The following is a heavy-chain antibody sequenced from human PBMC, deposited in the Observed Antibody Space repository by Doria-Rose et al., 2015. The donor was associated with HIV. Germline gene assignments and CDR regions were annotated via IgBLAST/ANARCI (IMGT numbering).Heavy chain of an antibody. Sequence: QVQLQESGPGLVEPSQTLSLTCTVSGGSIGSGSYSWSWIRQPAGKGLEWLGRAYTSGSTYYSPSLKSRVTISVNPPKSQSPLKLSSVTAADTAVYYCARDGYYGSTYYFDYWGQGTLVTVSS. CDR3: ARDGYYGSTYYFDY. CDR1: GGSIGSGSYS. V-gene: IGHV4-61*02. D-gene: IGHD3-10*01. CDR2: AYTSGST. J-gene: IGHJ4*02.